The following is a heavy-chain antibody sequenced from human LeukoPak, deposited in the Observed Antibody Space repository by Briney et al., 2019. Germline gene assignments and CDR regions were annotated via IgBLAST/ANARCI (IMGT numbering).Heavy chain of an antibody. CDR3: ARRGGYSGYDTTFDY. D-gene: IGHD5-12*01. CDR2: IYPGDSDT. J-gene: IGHJ4*02. CDR1: GYSFTSYW. Sequence: GESLKISCKGSGYSFTSYWIGWVRQMPGKGLEGMGSIYPGDSDTRYSPSFQGQVTISADKSISTAYLQWSSLKASDTATYYCARRGGYSGYDTTFDYWGQGTLVTVSS. V-gene: IGHV5-51*01.